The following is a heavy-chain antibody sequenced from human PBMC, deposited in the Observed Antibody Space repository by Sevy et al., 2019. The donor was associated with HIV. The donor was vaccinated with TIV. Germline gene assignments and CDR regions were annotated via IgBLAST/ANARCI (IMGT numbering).Heavy chain of an antibody. CDR1: GFNFGSYA. V-gene: IGHV3-23*01. D-gene: IGHD3-22*01. Sequence: GGSLRLSYAASGFNFGSYAMSWVRQAPGKGLEWVSAISGSGGSTYYADSVKGRFTISRDNSKNTLDLQMNSLRAEDTAIYYCAKDNHYDSRGYYYGMRPSEGAFDIWGQGTMVTVSS. CDR3: AKDNHYDSRGYYYGMRPSEGAFDI. J-gene: IGHJ3*02. CDR2: ISGSGGST.